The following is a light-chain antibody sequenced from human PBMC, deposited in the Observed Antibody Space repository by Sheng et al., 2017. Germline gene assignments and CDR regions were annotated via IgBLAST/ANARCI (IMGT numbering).Light chain of an antibody. CDR1: QSVSSSY. Sequence: EIVLTQSPGTLSLSPGERATLSCRASQSVSSSYLAWYQQKPGQAPRLLIYGASSRPTGIPDRFSGSGSGTDFTLTINSLQPEDFATYYCQQTYSTPPSLLTFGGGTKVEIK. CDR3: QQTYSTPPSLLT. V-gene: IGKV3-20*01. J-gene: IGKJ4*01. CDR2: GAS.